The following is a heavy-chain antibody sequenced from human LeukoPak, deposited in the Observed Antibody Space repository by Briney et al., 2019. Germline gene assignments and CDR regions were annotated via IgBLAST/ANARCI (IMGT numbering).Heavy chain of an antibody. CDR3: AKDSPYAYYGSGSYWDY. V-gene: IGHV3-23*01. J-gene: IGHJ4*02. CDR2: ISGSDST. D-gene: IGHD3-10*01. CDR1: GFTFSSYA. Sequence: GGSLRLSCAASGFTFSSYAMSWVRQAPGKGLEWVSAISGSDSTYYADSVKGRFTISRDNSKNTLYLQMNSLRAEDTAVYYCAKDSPYAYYGSGSYWDYWGQGTLVTVSS.